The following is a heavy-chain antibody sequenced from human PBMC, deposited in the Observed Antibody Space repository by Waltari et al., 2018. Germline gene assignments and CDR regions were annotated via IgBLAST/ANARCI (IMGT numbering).Heavy chain of an antibody. Sequence: QVQLQESGPGLVKPSETLSLTCAVSGYSISSGYYWGWIRQPPGKGLGWIGSIYHSGSTYYNPSLKSRVTISVDTSKNQFSLKLSSVTAADTAVYYCARLVQWGSYTLDYWGQGTLVTVSS. CDR2: IYHSGST. J-gene: IGHJ4*02. V-gene: IGHV4-38-2*01. CDR3: ARLVQWGSYTLDY. CDR1: GYSISSGYY. D-gene: IGHD1-26*01.